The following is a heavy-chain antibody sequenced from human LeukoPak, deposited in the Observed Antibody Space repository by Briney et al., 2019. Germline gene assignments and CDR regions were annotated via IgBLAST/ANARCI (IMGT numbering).Heavy chain of an antibody. D-gene: IGHD2-15*01. CDR3: AREYSNWFDP. V-gene: IGHV4-59*01. Sequence: SETLSLTCTVSGDSTSGYYWSWIRQPPGKGLEWIGYIYDIGNTNYNPSLKSRVTISVDTSKNQFSLNLSSVTASDTAVYYCAREYSNWFDPWGQGTLVTVSS. J-gene: IGHJ5*02. CDR2: IYDIGNT. CDR1: GDSTSGYY.